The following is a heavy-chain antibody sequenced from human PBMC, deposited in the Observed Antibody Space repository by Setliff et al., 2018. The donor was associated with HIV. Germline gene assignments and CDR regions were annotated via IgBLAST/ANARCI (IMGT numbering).Heavy chain of an antibody. V-gene: IGHV1-2*02. J-gene: IGHJ3*01. Sequence: ASVKVSCKASGYTFTGYYMHWVRQAPGQGLEWMGWINPKSGGTNYAQNFQGRVTMTRDTSISTAYMEVSRLRSDDTAEYFCARVPYRSAWFSGGHDAFDVWGQGTMVTVSS. CDR2: INPKSGGT. CDR3: ARVPYRSAWFSGGHDAFDV. D-gene: IGHD6-19*01. CDR1: GYTFTGYY.